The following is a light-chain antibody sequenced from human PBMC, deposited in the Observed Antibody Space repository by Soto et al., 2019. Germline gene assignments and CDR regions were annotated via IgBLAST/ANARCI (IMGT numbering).Light chain of an antibody. CDR3: QQYHNWPPLT. Sequence: EIVLTQSPAALSVSPGERATLSCRASQSIDTYLAWYQQKPGQAPRPLIYGASNRATGIPARFSGSGSGTEFTLTISSLQSEDFAVYYCQQYHNWPPLTFGGGTKVEIK. J-gene: IGKJ4*01. V-gene: IGKV3-15*01. CDR2: GAS. CDR1: QSIDTY.